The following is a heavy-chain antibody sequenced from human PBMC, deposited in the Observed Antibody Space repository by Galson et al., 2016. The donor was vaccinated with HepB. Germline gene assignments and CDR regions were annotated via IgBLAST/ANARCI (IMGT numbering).Heavy chain of an antibody. Sequence: QSGAEVKKPGESLKISCKTSGYTFTNYWIGWARQMPGKGLEWLGILYPGDSDTRYSPSFQGRVIMSADKSVSTAYLQWSSLKASDTGMYYCATPAQYDSSGLDYWGQGTLVTVSS. D-gene: IGHD3-22*01. V-gene: IGHV5-51*01. CDR3: ATPAQYDSSGLDY. CDR2: LYPGDSDT. CDR1: GYTFTNYW. J-gene: IGHJ4*02.